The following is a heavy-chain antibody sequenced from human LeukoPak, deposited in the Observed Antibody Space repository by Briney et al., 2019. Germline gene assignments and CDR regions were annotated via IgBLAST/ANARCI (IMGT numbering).Heavy chain of an antibody. CDR2: IYYSGST. V-gene: IGHV4-30-4*01. CDR3: TRSAYYYVHFDY. J-gene: IGHJ4*02. Sequence: SETLSLTCTVSGGSISSGDYYWSWIRQPPGKGLEWIGYIYYSGSTYYNPSLKSRVTISVDTSKNQLSPKLSSVTAADTAVYYCTRSAYYYVHFDYWGQGTLVTVSS. CDR1: GGSISSGDYY. D-gene: IGHD3-22*01.